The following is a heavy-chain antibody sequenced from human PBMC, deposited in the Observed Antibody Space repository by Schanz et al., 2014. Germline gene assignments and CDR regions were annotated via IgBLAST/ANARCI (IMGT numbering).Heavy chain of an antibody. J-gene: IGHJ6*02. Sequence: EVQLVESGGGLVQPGGSLRLSCAASGFTFSSYAMSWVRQAPGKGLEWLSNISGAGRYTDYADSVKGRFTISRDNAKNSLFLQMNGLRAEDTAVYYCARDLDTSSWRTVYAMDVWGQGTTVTVSS. CDR1: GFTFSSYA. CDR3: ARDLDTSSWRTVYAMDV. D-gene: IGHD6-19*01. CDR2: ISGAGRYT. V-gene: IGHV3-23*04.